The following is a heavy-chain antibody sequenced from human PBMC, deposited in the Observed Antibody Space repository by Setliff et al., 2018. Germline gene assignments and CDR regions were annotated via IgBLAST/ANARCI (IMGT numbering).Heavy chain of an antibody. CDR3: AKDNIWSLDD. V-gene: IGHV3-33*06. Sequence: LRLSCAASGFSFSTYAMHWVRQAPGKGLEWVALIWYDGSNIHYVDSVKGRFTISRDNSKNTLYLQMNSLRVDDTAIYYCAKDNIWSLDDWGQGTLVTVSS. CDR1: GFSFSTYA. J-gene: IGHJ1*01. D-gene: IGHD2-8*02. CDR2: IWYDGSNI.